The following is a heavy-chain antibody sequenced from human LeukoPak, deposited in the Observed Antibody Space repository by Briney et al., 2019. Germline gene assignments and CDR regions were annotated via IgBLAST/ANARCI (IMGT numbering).Heavy chain of an antibody. CDR2: IIPILGIA. CDR1: GGTFSSYA. Sequence: VASVKVSCKASGGTFSSYAISWVRQAPGQGLEWMGRIIPILGIANYAQKFQGRVTATADKSTSTAYVELSSLRSEDTAVYYCAKGATMAPVDYWGQGTLVTVSS. V-gene: IGHV1-69*04. CDR3: AKGATMAPVDY. D-gene: IGHD1-26*01. J-gene: IGHJ4*02.